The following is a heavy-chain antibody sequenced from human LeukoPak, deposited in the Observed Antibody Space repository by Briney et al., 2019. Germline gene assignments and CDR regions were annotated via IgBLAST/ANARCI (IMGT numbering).Heavy chain of an antibody. CDR2: IYHSGST. Sequence: PSETLSLTRAVSGYSISSGYYWGWIRQPPGKGLEWIGSIYHSGSTYYNPSLKSRVTISVDTSKNQFSLKLSSVTAADTAVYYCARTVLRYFDWLSQGWFDPWGQGTLVTVSS. CDR1: GYSISSGYY. D-gene: IGHD3-9*01. CDR3: ARTVLRYFDWLSQGWFDP. J-gene: IGHJ5*02. V-gene: IGHV4-38-2*01.